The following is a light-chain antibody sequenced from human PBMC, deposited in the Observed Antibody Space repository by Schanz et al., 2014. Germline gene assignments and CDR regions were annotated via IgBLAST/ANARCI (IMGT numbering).Light chain of an antibody. CDR2: DPA. CDR3: QQYNNWPPL. V-gene: IGKV3-15*01. Sequence: ETLMTQSPATLSVSPGERATLSCRASQGVSSNLAWYQQTPVPAPRLLIYDPATRATGIPARFSGSGSGTEFTLTISSLRSEDFAVYYCQQYNNWPPLFGPGTRVDIE. CDR1: QGVSSN. J-gene: IGKJ3*01.